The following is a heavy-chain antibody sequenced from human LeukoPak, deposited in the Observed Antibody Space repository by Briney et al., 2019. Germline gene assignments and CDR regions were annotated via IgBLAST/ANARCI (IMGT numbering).Heavy chain of an antibody. J-gene: IGHJ4*02. D-gene: IGHD6-13*01. Sequence: ASVKVSCKASGYTFTSYAIQWVRQAPGQRLEWMGWINAGHGNTKYSQNFQGRVTITRDTSASTAYMELSSLRSEDTAVYYCAREHSSSWDQFDYWGQGTLVTVSS. V-gene: IGHV1-3*01. CDR1: GYTFTSYA. CDR3: AREHSSSWDQFDY. CDR2: INAGHGNT.